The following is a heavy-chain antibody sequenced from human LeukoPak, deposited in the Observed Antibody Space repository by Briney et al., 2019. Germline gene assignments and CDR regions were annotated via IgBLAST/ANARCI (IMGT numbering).Heavy chain of an antibody. CDR2: IYSGGST. CDR3: ARGITIFPY. J-gene: IGHJ4*02. CDR1: GFTFSGNA. Sequence: GGSLRLSCAASGFTFSGNAMSWVRQAPGKGLEWVSVIYSGGSTYYADSVKGRFTISRDNSKNTLYLQMNSLRAEDTAVYYCARGITIFPYWGQGTLVTVSS. D-gene: IGHD3-9*01. V-gene: IGHV3-53*01.